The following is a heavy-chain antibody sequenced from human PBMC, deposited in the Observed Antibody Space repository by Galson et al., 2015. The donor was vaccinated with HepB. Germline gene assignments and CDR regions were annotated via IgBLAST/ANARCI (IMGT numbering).Heavy chain of an antibody. CDR1: GFTFSSYG. CDR2: IWYDGSNK. V-gene: IGHV3-33*01. D-gene: IGHD3-22*01. CDR3: ARDFDDSSGYASGNDAFDI. J-gene: IGHJ3*02. Sequence: SLRLSCAASGFTFSSYGMHWVRQAPGKGLEWVAVIWYDGSNKYYADSVKGRFTTSRDNSKNTLYLQMNSLRAEDTAVYYCARDFDDSSGYASGNDAFDIWGQGTMVTVSS.